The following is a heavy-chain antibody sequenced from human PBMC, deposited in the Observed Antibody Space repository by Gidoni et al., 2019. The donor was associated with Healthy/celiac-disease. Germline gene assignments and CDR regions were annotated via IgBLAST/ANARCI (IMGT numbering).Heavy chain of an antibody. V-gene: IGHV7-4-1*02. J-gene: IGHJ3*02. D-gene: IGHD5-12*01. Sequence: QVQLVQSGSELKKPGASVKVSCKASGYTFTSYAMNLVRQAPGQGLEWMGWINTNTGNPTYAQGFTGRFVFSLDTSVSTAYLQISSLKAEDTAVYYCARVGLGMELREPLVAGDAFDIWGQGTMVTVSS. CDR3: ARVGLGMELREPLVAGDAFDI. CDR2: INTNTGNP. CDR1: GYTFTSYA.